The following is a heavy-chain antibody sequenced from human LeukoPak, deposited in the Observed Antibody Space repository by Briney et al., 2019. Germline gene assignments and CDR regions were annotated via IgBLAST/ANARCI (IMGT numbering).Heavy chain of an antibody. J-gene: IGHJ4*02. D-gene: IGHD2-15*01. V-gene: IGHV1-18*01. Sequence: ASVKVSCKASGYTFTSYGISLVRQAPGQGLEWMGWISAYNGNTNYAQNLQGRVTMTTDTSTTTAYMELRSLRSDDTAVYYCARDAIVVVVAATEIFKDYWGQGTLVTVSS. CDR1: GYTFTSYG. CDR2: ISAYNGNT. CDR3: ARDAIVVVVAATEIFKDY.